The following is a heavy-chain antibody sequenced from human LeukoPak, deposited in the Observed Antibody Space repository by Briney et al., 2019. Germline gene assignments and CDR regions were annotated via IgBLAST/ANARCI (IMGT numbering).Heavy chain of an antibody. CDR2: INPNSGGT. D-gene: IGHD2-15*01. Sequence: ASVKVSCKASGYTFTGYYMHWVRQAPGQGLEWMGWINPNSGGTNYAQKFQGRVTMTRDTSISTAYMELSRLRSDDTAVYYCARVILGYCSGGSCFDHYYGMDVWGQGTTVTVSS. CDR1: GYTFTGYY. J-gene: IGHJ6*02. CDR3: ARVILGYCSGGSCFDHYYGMDV. V-gene: IGHV1-2*02.